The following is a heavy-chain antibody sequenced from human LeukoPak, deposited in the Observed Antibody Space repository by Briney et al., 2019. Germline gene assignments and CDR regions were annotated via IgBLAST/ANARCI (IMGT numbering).Heavy chain of an antibody. CDR1: GFTFSSYA. CDR2: IKQDGSEK. D-gene: IGHD2-15*01. CDR3: ARYCSGSCPEYYFDY. Sequence: GGSLRLSCAASGFTFSSYAMSWVRQAPGKGLEWVANIKQDGSEKRYVDSVKGRFTISRDNAKSSLYLQMNSLRAEDTAVYYCARYCSGSCPEYYFDYWGQGTLDTVSS. J-gene: IGHJ4*02. V-gene: IGHV3-7*01.